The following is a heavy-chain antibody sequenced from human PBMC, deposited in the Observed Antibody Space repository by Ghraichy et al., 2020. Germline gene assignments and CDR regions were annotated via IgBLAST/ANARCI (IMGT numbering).Heavy chain of an antibody. V-gene: IGHV4-34*01. CDR3: ARGGGYSYGHGTYYDYMDV. CDR2: INHRGST. J-gene: IGHJ6*03. Sequence: SETLSLTCAVYGGSFSGYYWRWIRQPPGKGLEWIGEINHRGSTNYNPSLKSRVTISVDTSKNQFSLKVSSVTAADTAVYYCARGGGYSYGHGTYYDYMDVWGKGTTVTVSS. D-gene: IGHD5-18*01. CDR1: GGSFSGYY.